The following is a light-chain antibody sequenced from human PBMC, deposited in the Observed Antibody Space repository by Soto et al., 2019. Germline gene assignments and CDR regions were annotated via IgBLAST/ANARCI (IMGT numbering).Light chain of an antibody. CDR3: QQYGASPLT. J-gene: IGKJ4*01. V-gene: IGKV3-20*01. Sequence: EIVLTQSPGTLSLSAGDGVSLSCRASQTVPNNYLAWYQQKPDQAPRPLIFGASNRATGLPDRFGGSGSGTDFTLSISRLGPEDFGVYYCQQYGASPLTFGGGARLEVK. CDR2: GAS. CDR1: QTVPNNY.